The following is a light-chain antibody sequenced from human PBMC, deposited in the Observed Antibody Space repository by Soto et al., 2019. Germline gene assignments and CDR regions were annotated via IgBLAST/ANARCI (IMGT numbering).Light chain of an antibody. Sequence: IQLTPSPSSLSASVGDRVTIPCRVSQGISSYLNWYRQKPGKAPKLLIYRASSLESGVPSRFSGSGSGTEFTLTISSLQPDDFATYYCQQYDSYSWTFGQGTKV. CDR3: QQYDSYSWT. J-gene: IGKJ1*01. V-gene: IGKV1-13*02. CDR2: RAS. CDR1: QGISSY.